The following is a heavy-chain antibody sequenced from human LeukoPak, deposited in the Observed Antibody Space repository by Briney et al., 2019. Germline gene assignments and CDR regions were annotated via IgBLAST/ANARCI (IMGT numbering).Heavy chain of an antibody. CDR1: GFNFRSYE. D-gene: IGHD3-10*01. V-gene: IGHV3-48*03. CDR3: ARDRRAMVRGVQPL. CDR2: ISNTDETR. Sequence: GGSLRLSCAASGFNFRSYEMNWVRQAPGKGLEWVSYISNTDETRTYADSVKGRFTISRDNAKNSLYLQMNSLRAEDTAVYYCARDRRAMVRGVQPLWGQGTLVTVSS. J-gene: IGHJ4*02.